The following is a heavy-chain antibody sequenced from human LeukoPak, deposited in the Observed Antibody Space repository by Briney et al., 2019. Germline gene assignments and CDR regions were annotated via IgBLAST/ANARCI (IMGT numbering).Heavy chain of an antibody. V-gene: IGHV3-48*03. CDR1: GFTFSSYE. D-gene: IGHD3-22*01. J-gene: IGHJ5*02. CDR2: ISSSGSTI. Sequence: PGGSLRLSCAASGFTFSSYEMNWVRQAPGKGLEWVSYISSSGSTIYYADSVKGRFTISRDNAKYSLYLQMNSLRAEDTAVYYCARDLGQYYDTSDNWFDPWGQGTLVTVSS. CDR3: ARDLGQYYDTSDNWFDP.